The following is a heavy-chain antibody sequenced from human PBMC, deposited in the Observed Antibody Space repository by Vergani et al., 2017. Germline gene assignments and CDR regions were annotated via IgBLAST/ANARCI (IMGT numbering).Heavy chain of an antibody. CDR1: GGTFSSYD. Sequence: QVQLVQSGAEVKKPGSSVKVSCKASGGTFSSYDISWVRQAPGQGLEWMGRIIPIFGTANYAQKFQGRVTITADKSTSTAYMELSSLRSEDTAVYYCAREVSDIAMVTVEESGFDPWGQGTLVTVSS. V-gene: IGHV1-69*14. CDR3: AREVSDIAMVTVEESGFDP. D-gene: IGHD5-18*01. J-gene: IGHJ5*02. CDR2: IIPIFGTA.